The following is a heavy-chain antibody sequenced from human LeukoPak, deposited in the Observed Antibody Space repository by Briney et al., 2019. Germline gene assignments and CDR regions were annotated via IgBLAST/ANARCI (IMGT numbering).Heavy chain of an antibody. CDR3: VREDSYSSGWYGPDY. CDR2: INQGGTER. V-gene: IGHV3-7*05. Sequence: GGSLRLSCAASGFTFRSYWMSWVRQAPGKGPEWVANINQGGTERYVDSVKGRFTISRDNAKNSLYLQMNSLRAEDTAVYYCVREDSYSSGWYGPDYWGQGTLVTVSS. J-gene: IGHJ4*02. CDR1: GFTFRSYW. D-gene: IGHD6-19*01.